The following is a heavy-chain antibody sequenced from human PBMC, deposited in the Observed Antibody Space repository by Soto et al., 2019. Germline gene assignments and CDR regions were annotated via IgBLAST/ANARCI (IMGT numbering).Heavy chain of an antibody. V-gene: IGHV3-30*18. CDR1: GFTFSSYG. Sequence: GGSLRLSCAASGFTFSSYGMHWVRQAPGKGLEWVAVITYDGSSKYYADSVKGRFTISRDNSKNTLYLQMNSLRAEDTAVYYCAKDIVVVPGGAFDIWGQGTMVTVSS. D-gene: IGHD2-2*01. J-gene: IGHJ3*02. CDR2: ITYDGSSK. CDR3: AKDIVVVPGGAFDI.